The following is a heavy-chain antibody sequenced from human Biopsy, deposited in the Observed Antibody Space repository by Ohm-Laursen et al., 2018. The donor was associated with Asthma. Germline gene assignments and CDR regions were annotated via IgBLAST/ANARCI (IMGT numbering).Heavy chain of an antibody. V-gene: IGHV3-21*01. CDR1: AFTFSSYN. CDR3: ARGPAWQQLDN. J-gene: IGHJ4*02. Sequence: SLRLSCAAPAFTFSSYNFHWVRQAPGKGLEWVSCITSTSSYTFYADLVKGRFTISRDNARNSLYLQMINLRAEDTAVYYCARGPAWQQLDNWGQGTLVTVSS. CDR2: ITSTSSYT. D-gene: IGHD6-13*01.